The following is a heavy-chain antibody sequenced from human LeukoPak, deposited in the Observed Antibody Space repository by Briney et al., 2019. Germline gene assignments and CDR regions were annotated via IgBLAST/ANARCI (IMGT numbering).Heavy chain of an antibody. Sequence: GGSLRLSCAASGFTFSSYPMHWVRQAPGKGLEWVAVISYDGSEKHYADPVKGRFTISRDNSKNTLYLQMNSLRAEDTAVYYCARGFVTMILRYWGQGTLVTVSS. D-gene: IGHD3-22*01. V-gene: IGHV3-30-3*01. J-gene: IGHJ4*02. CDR3: ARGFVTMILRY. CDR1: GFTFSSYP. CDR2: ISYDGSEK.